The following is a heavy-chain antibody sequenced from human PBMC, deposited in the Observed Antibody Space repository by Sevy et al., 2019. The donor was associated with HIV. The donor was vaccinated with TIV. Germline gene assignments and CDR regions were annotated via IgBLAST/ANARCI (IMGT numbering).Heavy chain of an antibody. J-gene: IGHJ5*02. D-gene: IGHD5-12*01. Sequence: SETLSLTCTVSGGSISAYYWSWIRQPPGKPLEYIGYIYYTGSTNYKHSLKSRVTISVDTSKNQFSLKLNSVTAADTAVYFCARAPPVRSGDDSLNWFDPWGQGTLVTVSS. CDR2: IYYTGST. CDR3: ARAPPVRSGDDSLNWFDP. CDR1: GGSISAYY. V-gene: IGHV4-59*01.